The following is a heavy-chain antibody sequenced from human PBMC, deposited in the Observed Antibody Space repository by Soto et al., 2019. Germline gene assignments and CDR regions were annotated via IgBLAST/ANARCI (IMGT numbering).Heavy chain of an antibody. V-gene: IGHV3-9*01. CDR1: GFTFDDYA. J-gene: IGHJ6*02. CDR3: AASRAYDSSDYSGFHYGMDV. Sequence: EVQLVESGGDLVQPGRSLRLSCAASGFTFDDYAVHWVRQVPGKGLQWVSGLSWNGVTIGYAASVKGRFTICRDNAKKSLYLQMNGLRPDDTAFYYCAASRAYDSSDYSGFHYGMDVWGLGTTVTVS. D-gene: IGHD3-22*01. CDR2: LSWNGVTI.